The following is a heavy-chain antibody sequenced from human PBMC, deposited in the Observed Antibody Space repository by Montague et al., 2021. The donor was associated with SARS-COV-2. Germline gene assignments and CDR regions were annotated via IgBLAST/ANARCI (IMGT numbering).Heavy chain of an antibody. CDR2: TYYRSEWYS. J-gene: IGHJ4*02. D-gene: IGHD2-15*01. CDR1: GDSVSTNSGT. CDR3: ARAERGSCGDGSCYQYFFNY. Sequence: CAISGDSVSTNSGTWNWVRLSPSRGLEWLGRTYYRSEWYSDYSVSVKGRISINPDTSKNQFSLQLNSVTPEDTAVYYCARAERGSCGDGSCYQYFFNYWGQGTLVTVSS. V-gene: IGHV6-1*01.